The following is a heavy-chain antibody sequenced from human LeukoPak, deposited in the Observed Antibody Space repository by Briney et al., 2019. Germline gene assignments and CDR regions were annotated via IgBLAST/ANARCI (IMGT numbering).Heavy chain of an antibody. CDR1: GFTFSSYT. D-gene: IGHD3-22*01. CDR3: ARGKSVYYYDNSGYFDS. CDR2: IRITTGAL. J-gene: IGHJ4*02. V-gene: IGHV3-48*01. Sequence: PGGSLRLSCAASGFTFSSYTMNWVRQAPGKGLEWLSYIRITTGALYYADSVKGRFTISRDNAKKSLYLQMNNLRAEDTAVYYCARGKSVYYYDNSGYFDSWGQGTLVTVSS.